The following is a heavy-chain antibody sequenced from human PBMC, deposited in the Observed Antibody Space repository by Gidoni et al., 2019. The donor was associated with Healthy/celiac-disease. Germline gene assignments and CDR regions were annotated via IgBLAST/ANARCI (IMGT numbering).Heavy chain of an antibody. CDR1: GFTFSSYG. J-gene: IGHJ4*02. CDR2: IWYDGSNK. D-gene: IGHD4-17*01. V-gene: IGHV3-33*01. CDR3: ARTSSYGDYDY. Sequence: QVQLVESGGGVVQPGRSLRLSCAASGFTFSSYGMHWVRQAPGKGLEWVAVIWYDGSNKYYADSVKGRFTISRDNSKNTLYLQMNSLRAEDTAVYYCARTSSYGDYDYWGQGTLVTVSS.